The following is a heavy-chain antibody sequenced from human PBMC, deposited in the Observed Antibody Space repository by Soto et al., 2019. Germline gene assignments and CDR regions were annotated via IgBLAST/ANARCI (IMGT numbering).Heavy chain of an antibody. J-gene: IGHJ4*02. CDR1: GGTFSSHG. V-gene: IGHV1-69*06. D-gene: IGHD1-26*01. CDR3: ASERSAQYFDF. Sequence: QVQLVQSGTVVQRRGSSVMVSCQASGGTFSSHGMAWVRQAPGQGLEWMGGIIPTFGTATYAPKCQGRVTITADKSTNTAYMELSSLRSEDTAVYYCASERSAQYFDFWGQGTLITVSS. CDR2: IIPTFGTA.